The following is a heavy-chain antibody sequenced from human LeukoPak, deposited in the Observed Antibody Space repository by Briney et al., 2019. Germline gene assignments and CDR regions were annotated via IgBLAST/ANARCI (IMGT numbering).Heavy chain of an antibody. CDR2: ISSGSSTI. CDR1: GSTFSSYS. J-gene: IGHJ4*02. V-gene: IGHV3-48*02. CDR3: ARDRVYSGYDFGY. Sequence: PGGSLRLSCAASGSTFSSYSMNWVRQAPGKGLEWVSYISSGSSTIYYADSVKGRFTISRDNAKNSLYLQMNSLRDEDTAVYYCARDRVYSGYDFGYWGQGTLVTVSS. D-gene: IGHD5-12*01.